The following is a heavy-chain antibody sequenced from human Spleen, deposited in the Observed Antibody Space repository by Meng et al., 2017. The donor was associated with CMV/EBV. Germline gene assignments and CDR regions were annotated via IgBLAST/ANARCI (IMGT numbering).Heavy chain of an antibody. Sequence: GESLKISCAASGFTVSSNYMSWVRQAPGKGLEWVSVIYSGGSTYYADSVKGRFTISRDNSKNTLYLQMNSLRAEDTAVYYCAKDRPLGFDPWGQGTLVTVSS. D-gene: IGHD6-6*01. CDR2: IYSGGST. CDR1: GFTVSSNY. CDR3: AKDRPLGFDP. J-gene: IGHJ5*02. V-gene: IGHV3-66*02.